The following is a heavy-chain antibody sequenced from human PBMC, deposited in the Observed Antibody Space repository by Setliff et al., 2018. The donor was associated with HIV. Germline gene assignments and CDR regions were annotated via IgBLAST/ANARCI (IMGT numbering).Heavy chain of an antibody. CDR3: ASTSMGMTRKPIWYYHMDV. D-gene: IGHD7-27*01. Sequence: SETLSLTCTVSGGSIENLYWTWIRQPSGRGLEWIGYVYSTGSTKYNPSLKSRATMSDDTSKNQISLTLTSVSAADTAVYYCASTSMGMTRKPIWYYHMDVWGHGITVTLSS. CDR1: GGSIENLY. CDR2: VYSTGST. J-gene: IGHJ6*03. V-gene: IGHV4-59*11.